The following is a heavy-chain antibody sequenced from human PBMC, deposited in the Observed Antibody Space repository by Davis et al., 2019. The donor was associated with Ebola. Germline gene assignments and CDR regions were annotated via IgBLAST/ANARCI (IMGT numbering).Heavy chain of an antibody. CDR1: GGTFSSYA. CDR3: ARDSIAAHNWFDP. J-gene: IGHJ5*02. V-gene: IGHV1-18*01. Sequence: ASVKVSCKASGGTFSSYAISWVRQAPGQGLEWMGWISAYNGNTNYAQKLQGRVTMTTDTSTSTAYMELRSLRSDDTAVYYCARDSIAAHNWFDPWGQGTLVTVSS. D-gene: IGHD6-6*01. CDR2: ISAYNGNT.